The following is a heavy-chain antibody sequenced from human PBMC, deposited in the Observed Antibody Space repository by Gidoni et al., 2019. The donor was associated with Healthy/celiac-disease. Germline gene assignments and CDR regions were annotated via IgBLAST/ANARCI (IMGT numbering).Heavy chain of an antibody. Sequence: QVQLVQSGAEVKKPGASVQVSCQASGYTFTGYYMHWVRQAPGQGLEWMGWINPNSGGTNYAQKLQGRVTMTRDTSISTAYMELSRLRSDDTAVYYCARDRIGYGGKTLGYWGQGTLVTVSS. J-gene: IGHJ4*02. CDR2: INPNSGGT. CDR1: GYTFTGYY. V-gene: IGHV1-2*02. CDR3: ARDRIGYGGKTLGY. D-gene: IGHD4-17*01.